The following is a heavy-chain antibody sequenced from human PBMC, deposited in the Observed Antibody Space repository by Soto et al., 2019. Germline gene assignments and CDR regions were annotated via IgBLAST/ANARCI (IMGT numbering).Heavy chain of an antibody. V-gene: IGHV4-59*08. D-gene: IGHD5-18*01. CDR1: GVSISSYY. CDR3: ARSTAMVDY. J-gene: IGHJ4*02. Sequence: SETLSLTCTVSGVSISSYYWSWIRQPPGKGLEWIGYIYYSGSTNYNPSLKSRVTISVDTSKNQFSLKLSSVTAADTAVYYCARSTAMVDYWGQGTLVTVSS. CDR2: IYYSGST.